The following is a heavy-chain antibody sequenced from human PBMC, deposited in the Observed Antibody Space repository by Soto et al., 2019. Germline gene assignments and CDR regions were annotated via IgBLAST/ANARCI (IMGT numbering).Heavy chain of an antibody. J-gene: IGHJ4*02. Sequence: SETLSLTCTVSGGSISSFYWSWIRQPPGKGLEWIGWISYSGSTNYNPSPESRVTISVDRSKNQFSLRLSSVTAADTAVYYCAREGEYYFDYWGQGALVTVSS. CDR1: GGSISSFY. CDR2: ISYSGST. CDR3: AREGEYYFDY. V-gene: IGHV4-59*01.